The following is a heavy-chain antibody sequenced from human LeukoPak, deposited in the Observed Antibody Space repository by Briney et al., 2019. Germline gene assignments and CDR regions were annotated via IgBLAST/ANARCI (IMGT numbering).Heavy chain of an antibody. CDR1: GGSVSNYY. J-gene: IGHJ4*02. CDR2: VYTSGGT. V-gene: IGHV4-4*07. CDR3: AREHRDFVGDGYYYGC. D-gene: IGHD3-22*01. Sequence: SETLSLTCTVSGGSVSNYYWSWIRQPAGKGLDWIGRVYTSGGTDYNPSLSSRVTMSVDTSKNHFSLKLSSVTAAVTAIYYCAREHRDFVGDGYYYGCWGQGTLVTVSP.